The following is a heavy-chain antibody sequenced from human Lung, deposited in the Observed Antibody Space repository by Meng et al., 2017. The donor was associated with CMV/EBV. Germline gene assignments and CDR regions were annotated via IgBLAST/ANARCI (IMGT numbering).Heavy chain of an antibody. V-gene: IGHV3-30*04. CDR1: GFTFKNHA. CDR3: ARDESDTAMVTDLYYYYGMDV. Sequence: GESLKISCVVSGFTFKNHAMHWVRQAPGKGPEWVAIVSSVGSGKYYADSVKGRFTVSRDNSRSTLYLHMNSLKTEDTVVYYCARDESDTAMVTDLYYYYGMDVWGQGTTVTVSS. D-gene: IGHD5-18*01. J-gene: IGHJ6*02. CDR2: VSSVGSGK.